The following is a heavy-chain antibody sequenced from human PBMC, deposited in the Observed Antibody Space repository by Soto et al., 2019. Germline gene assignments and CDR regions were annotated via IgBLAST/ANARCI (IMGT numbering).Heavy chain of an antibody. D-gene: IGHD1-26*01. CDR3: TPEGAGFKY. Sequence: DVQLVESGGGLVQPGGSLKLSCAASEFTFSGSSMPWVRQASGKGLEWVGRIRSKTTNYATAYAASVKDRFTISRDDSKNTTYLQMSSLKTEDTAVYYCTPEGAGFKYWGQGTLVTVSS. CDR2: IRSKTTNYAT. J-gene: IGHJ4*02. V-gene: IGHV3-73*02. CDR1: EFTFSGSS.